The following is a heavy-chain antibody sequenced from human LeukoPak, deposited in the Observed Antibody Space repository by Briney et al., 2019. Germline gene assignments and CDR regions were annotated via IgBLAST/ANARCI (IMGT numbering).Heavy chain of an antibody. CDR3: ARRAGDYSHPYDY. J-gene: IGHJ4*02. D-gene: IGHD3-22*01. V-gene: IGHV3-23*01. CDR1: GFTFSSHG. Sequence: GGTLRLSCAASGFTFSSHGMNWVRQAPGKGLEWVSGISPSGGIAYYTDSVKGRFTISRDNSKNTQSLQMNSLRAEDTAVYYCARRAGDYSHPYDYWGQGTLVTVSS. CDR2: ISPSGGIA.